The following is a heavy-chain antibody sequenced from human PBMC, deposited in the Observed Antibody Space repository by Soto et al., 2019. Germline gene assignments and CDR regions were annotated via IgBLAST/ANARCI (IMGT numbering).Heavy chain of an antibody. D-gene: IGHD4-17*01. V-gene: IGHV4-59*01. Sequence: SETLSLTCTVSGGSISSYYWSWIRQSPGKGLEWIGCIYYSGNTNYNPSLKSRVTISVNTSKNQFSLRLTSVTAADTAVYYCARAAVTHERYHYGMDVWGQGTAVTVSS. CDR1: GGSISSYY. CDR3: ARAAVTHERYHYGMDV. CDR2: IYYSGNT. J-gene: IGHJ6*02.